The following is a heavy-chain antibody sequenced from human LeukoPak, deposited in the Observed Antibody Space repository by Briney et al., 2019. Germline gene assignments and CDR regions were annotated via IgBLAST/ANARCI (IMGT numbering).Heavy chain of an antibody. CDR3: ARSPQEIFDF. Sequence: PGGSLRLSCAASGFDFSDYYMSWIRQAPGKGLEWISNIKTTGLTTYYADSVKGRFTISRDNSKNTLYLQMISLRAEDTAVYYCARSPQEIFDFWGQGTLVTVSS. CDR1: GFDFSDYY. CDR2: IKTTGLTT. V-gene: IGHV3-11*01. J-gene: IGHJ4*02.